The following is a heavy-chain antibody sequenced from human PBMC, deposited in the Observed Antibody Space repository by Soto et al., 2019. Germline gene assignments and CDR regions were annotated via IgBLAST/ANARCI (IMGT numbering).Heavy chain of an antibody. CDR1: GFNFSSYS. CDR3: ARDQPGYSYGYGLGY. J-gene: IGHJ4*02. D-gene: IGHD5-18*01. V-gene: IGHV3-21*01. Sequence: EVQLVESGGGLVKPAGSLRLSCAASGFNFSSYSMNWVRQAPGKGLEWVSSISSSSSYIYYADSVKGRFTISRDNAKNSLYLQMNSLRAEDTAVYYCARDQPGYSYGYGLGYWGQGTLVTVSS. CDR2: ISSSSSYI.